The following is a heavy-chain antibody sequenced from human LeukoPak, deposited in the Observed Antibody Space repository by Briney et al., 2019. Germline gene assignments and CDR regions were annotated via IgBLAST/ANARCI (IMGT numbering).Heavy chain of an antibody. V-gene: IGHV3-21*01. CDR3: AKLIAARPGY. CDR1: GFTFISYS. Sequence: GGSLRLSCAASGFTFISYSLNWVRQAPGKGLEWVSSISSSSSYIHYTDSVKGRFTISRDNAENSLYLQMNSLRAEDTAVYYCAKLIAARPGYWGQGTLVTVSS. CDR2: ISSSSSYI. D-gene: IGHD6-6*01. J-gene: IGHJ4*02.